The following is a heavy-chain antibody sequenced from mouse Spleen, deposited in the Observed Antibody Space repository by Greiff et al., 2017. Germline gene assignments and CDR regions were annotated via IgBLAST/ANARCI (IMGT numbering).Heavy chain of an antibody. V-gene: IGHV5-12-1*01. Sequence: EVKLMESGGGLVKPGGSLKLSCAASGFAFSSYDMSWVRQTPEKRLEWVAYISSGGGSTYYPDTVKGRFTISRDNAKNTLYLQMSSLKSEDTAMYYCARSTTVNAMDYWGQGTSVTVSS. CDR3: ARSTTVNAMDY. CDR2: ISSGGGST. D-gene: IGHD2-1*01. CDR1: GFAFSSYD. J-gene: IGHJ4*01.